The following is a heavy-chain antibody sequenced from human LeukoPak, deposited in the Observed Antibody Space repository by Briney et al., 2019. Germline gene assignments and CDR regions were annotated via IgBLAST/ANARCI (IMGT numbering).Heavy chain of an antibody. J-gene: IGHJ5*02. CDR2: IYYSGST. V-gene: IGHV4-59*12. Sequence: SETLSLTCTVSGGSISSYYWSWIRQPPGKGLEWIGYIYYSGSTNYNPSLKSRVTISVDTSKNQFSLKLNSVTAADTAVYYCARVVAAAGNNWFDPWGQGTLVTVSS. CDR1: GGSISSYY. CDR3: ARVVAAAGNNWFDP. D-gene: IGHD6-13*01.